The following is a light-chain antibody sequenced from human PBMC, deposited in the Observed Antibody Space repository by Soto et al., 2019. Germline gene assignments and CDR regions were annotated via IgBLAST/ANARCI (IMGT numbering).Light chain of an antibody. CDR3: HQCATSPLT. CDR2: DAS. CDR1: QSIARNY. J-gene: IGKJ4*01. V-gene: IGKV3-20*01. Sequence: EILLTQSPDTLSLSPGERATLSCRASQSIARNYLAWYQHKPGQAPRLLIYDASNRATGIPDRFSGSGSGTDFTLTISRLEHEDFAVYFCHQCATSPLTFGGGTKVEIK.